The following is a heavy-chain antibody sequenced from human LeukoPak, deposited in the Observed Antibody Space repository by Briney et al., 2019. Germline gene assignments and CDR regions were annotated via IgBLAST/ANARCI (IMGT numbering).Heavy chain of an antibody. Sequence: PSETLSLTCAVYGGSFSGYYWSWIRQPPGKGLEWIGEINHSGSTNYNSSLKSRVTISVDTSKNQFSLKVSSVTAADTAVYYCAREKMSRYSYGYAHWGQGTLVTVSS. D-gene: IGHD5-18*01. CDR2: INHSGST. CDR3: AREKMSRYSYGYAH. CDR1: GGSFSGYY. V-gene: IGHV4-34*01. J-gene: IGHJ4*02.